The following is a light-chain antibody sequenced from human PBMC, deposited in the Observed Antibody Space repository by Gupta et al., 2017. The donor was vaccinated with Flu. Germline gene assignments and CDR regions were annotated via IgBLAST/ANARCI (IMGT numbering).Light chain of an antibody. CDR3: QQYGTLPLT. CDR1: QSVTDNF. V-gene: IGKV3-20*01. CDR2: GAS. J-gene: IGKJ4*01. Sequence: ERATLSCRASQSVTDNFLAWFQLKPGQAPRRLIYGASSRATGIPDRFRGRGSGTDFTLTINALEPEDFAVYYCQQYGTLPLTFDGGTKVEIK.